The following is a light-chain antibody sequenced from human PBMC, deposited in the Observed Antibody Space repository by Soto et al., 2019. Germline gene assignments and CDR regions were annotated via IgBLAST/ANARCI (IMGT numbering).Light chain of an antibody. V-gene: IGKV3-20*01. J-gene: IGKJ3*01. CDR1: QSVSSSY. CDR2: GAS. Sequence: EIVLTQSPGTLSLSPGERATLSCRASQSVSSSYLAGYQQKPGQAPRLLIYGASSRATGIPDRFSGSGSGTDFTLTITRLEPEDFAVYYCQLYGSSRGVTFRPGTKVDIK. CDR3: QLYGSSRGVT.